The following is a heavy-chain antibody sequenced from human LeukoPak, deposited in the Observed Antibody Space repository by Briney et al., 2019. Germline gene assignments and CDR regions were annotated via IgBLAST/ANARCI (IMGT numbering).Heavy chain of an antibody. Sequence: GASVKVSCKASGYTFTSYYMHWVRQAPGQGLEWMGIINPSGGSTSYAQKFQGRVTMTRDMSTSTAYMELRSLRSDDTAVYYCARYKAAADTYYYYMDVWGKGTTVTVSS. J-gene: IGHJ6*03. D-gene: IGHD6-13*01. CDR2: INPSGGST. CDR3: ARYKAAADTYYYYMDV. CDR1: GYTFTSYY. V-gene: IGHV1-46*01.